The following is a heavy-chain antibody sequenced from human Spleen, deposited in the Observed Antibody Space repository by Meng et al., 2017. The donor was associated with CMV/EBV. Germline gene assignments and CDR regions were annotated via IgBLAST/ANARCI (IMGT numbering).Heavy chain of an antibody. CDR2: INPSGGGT. V-gene: IGHV1-46*01. Sequence: AAVKVFCKASVYTFTSYYMHWVRQAPGQGLEWMGIINPSGGGTSYAQRFQGRVTMTRDTSTSTVYMELSSLRSEDTAVFYCARDRGLIAAYDFDCWGQGTLVTVSS. CDR3: ARDRGLIAAYDFDC. D-gene: IGHD6-6*01. J-gene: IGHJ4*02. CDR1: VYTFTSYY.